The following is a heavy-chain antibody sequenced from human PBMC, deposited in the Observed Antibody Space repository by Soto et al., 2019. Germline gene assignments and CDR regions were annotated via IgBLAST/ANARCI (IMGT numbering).Heavy chain of an antibody. Sequence: VQLLESGPGVVKASETLSLTCSVSGGSISRYYWSWIRQPPGKGLEWIGYAYYSGDTGYNPSLQSRVTMAVDTSKNQVSLKLTSVTAADTAVYYCARDRSTYGGGGTGEVKENWFDPWGQGALVTVSS. V-gene: IGHV4-59*01. CDR3: ARDRSTYGGGGTGEVKENWFDP. CDR1: GGSISRYY. CDR2: AYYSGDT. J-gene: IGHJ5*02. D-gene: IGHD2-8*01.